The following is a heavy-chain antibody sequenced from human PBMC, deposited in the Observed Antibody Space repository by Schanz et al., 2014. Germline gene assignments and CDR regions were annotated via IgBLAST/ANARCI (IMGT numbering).Heavy chain of an antibody. CDR3: TKGRTFGR. D-gene: IGHD3-16*01. V-gene: IGHV1-8*01. Sequence: QVQLVQSGAEVKKPGASVTVSCKASGYTFTSYDINWVRQATGQGLEWMGWMNSKTGNTGYAQRFQGRVTMTRNTSITTAYVELSSLRSGDTAVYYCTKGRTFGRWGQGTLVTVSS. J-gene: IGHJ4*02. CDR1: GYTFTSYD. CDR2: MNSKTGNT.